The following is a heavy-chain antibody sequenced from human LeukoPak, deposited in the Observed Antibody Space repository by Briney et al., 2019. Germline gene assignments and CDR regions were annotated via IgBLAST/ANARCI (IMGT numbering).Heavy chain of an antibody. Sequence: GGSLRLSCAASGFTFSSYAMSWVRQAPGKGLEWVSAISGSGGSTYYADSVKGRFTISRDNSKNTLYLQMNSLRAEDTAVYYCAKDLYYYGSGSPLDYWGQGTLVSVSS. CDR2: ISGSGGST. CDR1: GFTFSSYA. J-gene: IGHJ4*02. CDR3: AKDLYYYGSGSPLDY. D-gene: IGHD3-10*01. V-gene: IGHV3-23*01.